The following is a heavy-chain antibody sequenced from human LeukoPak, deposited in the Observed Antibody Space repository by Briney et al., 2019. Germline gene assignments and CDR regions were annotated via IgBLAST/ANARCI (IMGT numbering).Heavy chain of an antibody. Sequence: SETLSLTCAVSGGSISSGGYSWSWIRQPPGKGLEWIGYIYHSGSTYYNPSLKSRVTISVDRSKNQFSLKLSSVTAADTAVYYCARESAGIGMDVWGQGTTVTVSS. J-gene: IGHJ6*02. CDR2: IYHSGST. D-gene: IGHD1-1*01. V-gene: IGHV4-30-2*01. CDR3: ARESAGIGMDV. CDR1: GGSISSGGYS.